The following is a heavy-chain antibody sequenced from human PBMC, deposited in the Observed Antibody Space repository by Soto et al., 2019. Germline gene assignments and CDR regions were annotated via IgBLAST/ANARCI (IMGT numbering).Heavy chain of an antibody. J-gene: IGHJ6*02. CDR1: GFTFSSYG. V-gene: IGHV3-33*01. D-gene: IGHD6-19*01. CDR3: ARDSGTVEEQWLVLSYGMDV. CDR2: IWYDGSNK. Sequence: QVQLVESGGGVVQPGRSLRLSCAASGFTFSSYGMHWVRQAPGKGLEWVAVIWYDGSNKYYADSVKGRFTISRDNSKNPLYLQRNSLRAEDTAVYYCARDSGTVEEQWLVLSYGMDVWGQGTTVTVSS.